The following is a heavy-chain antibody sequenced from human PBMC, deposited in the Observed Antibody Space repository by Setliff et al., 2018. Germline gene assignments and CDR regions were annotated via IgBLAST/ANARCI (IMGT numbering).Heavy chain of an antibody. V-gene: IGHV1-18*01. CDR3: AKDRWGYADP. J-gene: IGHJ5*02. CDR1: GYTFRNYA. D-gene: IGHD2-2*01. CDR2: ISVYNGDT. Sequence: ASVKVSCKASGYTFRNYAFAWVRQAPGQGLEWVGWISVYNGDTNYAQKFQGRVTLTTDTSTSTAYMELRSLTSDDTAKYFCAKDRWGYADPWGQGTLVTVSS.